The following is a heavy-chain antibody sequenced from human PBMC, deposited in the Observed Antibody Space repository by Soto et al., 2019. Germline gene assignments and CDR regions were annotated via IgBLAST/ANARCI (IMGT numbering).Heavy chain of an antibody. Sequence: GESLKISCKGSGYSFTTYWIGWVRQMPGKGLGWMGIIYPGDSDTRYSPSFQGQVTISADKSISTAYLQWSSLKASDTAMYYCARQNAYGYYYYGMDVWGQGTTVTVSS. CDR1: GYSFTTYW. CDR2: IYPGDSDT. CDR3: ARQNAYGYYYYGMDV. V-gene: IGHV5-51*01. J-gene: IGHJ6*02. D-gene: IGHD4-17*01.